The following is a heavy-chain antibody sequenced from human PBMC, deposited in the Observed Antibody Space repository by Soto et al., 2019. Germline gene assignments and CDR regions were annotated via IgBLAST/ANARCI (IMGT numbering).Heavy chain of an antibody. CDR2: ISMSGSYI. D-gene: IGHD6-13*01. V-gene: IGHV3-21*01. CDR3: ARASSYSTWYPGNFDS. CDR1: GFTFSTYT. Sequence: EVQLVESGGGLVKPGGSLRLSCAVSGFTFSTYTMNWVRQAPGKGLEWVSTISMSGSYIYYSDSVKGRFTISRDNAKNSLSLQMSSLRAEDTAVYYCARASSYSTWYPGNFDSWGQGTLVTVSS. J-gene: IGHJ4*02.